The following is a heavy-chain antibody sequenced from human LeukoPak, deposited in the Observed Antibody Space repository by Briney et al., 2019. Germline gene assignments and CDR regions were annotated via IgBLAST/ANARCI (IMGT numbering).Heavy chain of an antibody. CDR3: ARWITTQGTFDI. D-gene: IGHD1-1*01. V-gene: IGHV4-4*07. CDR1: GGSISTYY. CDR2: IYTSGST. J-gene: IGHJ3*02. Sequence: KPSETLSLTCTVSGGSISTYYWNWLRQPAGKGLDWIGRIYTSGSTNYNASPKSRVTLSLDTSKNQFSLKLTSVTAADTAVYYCARWITTQGTFDIWAQGTMVTVSS.